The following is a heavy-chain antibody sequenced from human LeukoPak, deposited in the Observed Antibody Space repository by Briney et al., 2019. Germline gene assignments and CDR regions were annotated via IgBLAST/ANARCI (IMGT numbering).Heavy chain of an antibody. V-gene: IGHV4-39*01. CDR1: GGSMSSSSYY. CDR2: IFYSGNT. Sequence: PSETLSLTCTVSGGSMSSSSYYWGWIRQPPGKGLEWIGSIFYSGNTYYNPSLRSRVTISVDTSKNQFSLQLKSVTAADTAMYYCARRGNNRNDFNWFDPWGQGILVTVSS. D-gene: IGHD1-1*01. J-gene: IGHJ5*02. CDR3: ARRGNNRNDFNWFDP.